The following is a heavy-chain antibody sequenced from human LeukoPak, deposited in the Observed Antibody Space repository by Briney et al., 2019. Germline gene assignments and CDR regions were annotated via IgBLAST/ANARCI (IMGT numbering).Heavy chain of an antibody. D-gene: IGHD3-10*01. V-gene: IGHV3-23*01. CDR1: GFTFSDFA. J-gene: IGHJ4*02. CDR2: ITGSGETK. Sequence: GGSLRLSCVVSGFTFSDFAMSWVRRAPGKGLEWVSAITGSGETKYYADSVKGRFTISRDNAKNTLYLQMNSLRVEDTAVYYCVRGRGPIEASFDYWGQGTLVTVSS. CDR3: VRGRGPIEASFDY.